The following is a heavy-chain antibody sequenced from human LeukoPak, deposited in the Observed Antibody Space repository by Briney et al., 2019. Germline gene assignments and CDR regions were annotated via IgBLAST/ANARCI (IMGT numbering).Heavy chain of an antibody. V-gene: IGHV4-31*03. Sequence: PSETLSLTCTVSGGSISSGGYYWSWIRQRPGKGLEWIGYIYNSGTTYYSPPLKSRVSIPVDTSKNQFSLNLSSVTAADTAVYYCASSSSGTYSERKFDYWGQGTLVTVSS. D-gene: IGHD1-26*01. CDR3: ASSSSGTYSERKFDY. J-gene: IGHJ4*02. CDR2: IYNSGTT. CDR1: GGSISSGGYY.